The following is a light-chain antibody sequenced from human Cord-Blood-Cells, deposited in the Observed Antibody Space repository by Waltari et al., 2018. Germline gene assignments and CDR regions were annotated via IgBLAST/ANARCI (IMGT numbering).Light chain of an antibody. V-gene: IGLV2-14*03. J-gene: IGLJ3*02. CDR1: SSDVGGYNY. CDR2: DVI. Sequence: QSALTQPASVSGSPGQSITISCTGTSSDVGGYNYVSWYQQHPGKAPKLMIYDVINRPLGVSNRFSGSKSGNTASLAISGLQAEDEADYYCSSYTSSSTWVFGGGTKLTVL. CDR3: SSYTSSSTWV.